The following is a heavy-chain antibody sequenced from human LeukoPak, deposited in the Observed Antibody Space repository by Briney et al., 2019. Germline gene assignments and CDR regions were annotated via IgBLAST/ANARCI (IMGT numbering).Heavy chain of an antibody. J-gene: IGHJ4*02. Sequence: ASVKVSCKASGYTFTSYGISWVRQAPGRGLEWMGWISAYNGNTIYAQKLQGRVTMTEDTSTDTAYMELSSLRSEDTAVYYCAIAHSSGWILDYWGQGTLVTVSS. CDR2: ISAYNGNT. CDR3: AIAHSSGWILDY. D-gene: IGHD6-19*01. V-gene: IGHV1-18*01. CDR1: GYTFTSYG.